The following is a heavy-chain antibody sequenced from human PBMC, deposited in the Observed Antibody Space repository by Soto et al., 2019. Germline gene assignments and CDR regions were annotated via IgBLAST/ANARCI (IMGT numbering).Heavy chain of an antibody. V-gene: IGHV4-34*01. CDR1: GGSFSGYY. CDR3: ARGYSGYDWGIRGYYYGMDV. J-gene: IGHJ6*02. CDR2: INHSGST. Sequence: SETLSLSCAVYGGSFSGYYWSWIRQPPGKGLEWIGEINHSGSTNYNPSLKSRVTISVDTSKNQFSLKLSSVTAADTAVYYCARGYSGYDWGIRGYYYGMDVWGQGTTVTVSS. D-gene: IGHD5-12*01.